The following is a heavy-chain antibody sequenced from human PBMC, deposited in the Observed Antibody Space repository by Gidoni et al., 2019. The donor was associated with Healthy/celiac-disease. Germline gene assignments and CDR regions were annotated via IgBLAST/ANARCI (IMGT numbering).Heavy chain of an antibody. CDR1: GFTFSSYS. D-gene: IGHD3-10*01. CDR3: ARDLQWMVRGEVDFDY. J-gene: IGHJ4*02. CDR2: ISSSSSYI. Sequence: EVQLVESGGGLVKPGGSLRLSCAASGFTFSSYSMNWVRQAPGKGLEWVSSISSSSSYIYYADSVKGRFTISRDNAKNSLYLQMNSLRAEDTAVYYCARDLQWMVRGEVDFDYWGQGTLVTVSS. V-gene: IGHV3-21*01.